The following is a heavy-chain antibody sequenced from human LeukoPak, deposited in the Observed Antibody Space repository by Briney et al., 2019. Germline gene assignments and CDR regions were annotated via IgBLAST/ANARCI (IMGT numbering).Heavy chain of an antibody. CDR2: IDSDGSGT. J-gene: IGHJ3*01. CDR1: GFTSSSHW. D-gene: IGHD5-24*01. Sequence: GSLRLSCAASGFTSSSHWMHWVRHAPGKGLGWVSRIDSDGSGTVNADSVKGRFTISRDNAKNTLYLQMNNLRAEDTAVYYCAIAGEGLQSYGFDVWGQGTMVTVSS. V-gene: IGHV3-74*01. CDR3: AIAGEGLQSYGFDV.